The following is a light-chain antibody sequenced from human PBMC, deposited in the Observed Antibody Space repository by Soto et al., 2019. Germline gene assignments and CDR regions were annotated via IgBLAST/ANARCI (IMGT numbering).Light chain of an antibody. CDR1: QSISSSY. Sequence: EIVLAQSPGTLSLSPGERATLSCRASQSISSSYLSWYQQKPGQAPTLLIYGASSRATGIPDRFSGSGSGTDFTLTISRLEPEDFAVYSCQQYGSSPSFGGGTKVEIK. CDR3: QQYGSSPS. J-gene: IGKJ4*01. V-gene: IGKV3-20*01. CDR2: GAS.